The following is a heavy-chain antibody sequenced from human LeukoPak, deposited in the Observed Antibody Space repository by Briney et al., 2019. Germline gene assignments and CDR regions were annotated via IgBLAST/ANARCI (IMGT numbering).Heavy chain of an antibody. V-gene: IGHV3-13*01. J-gene: IGHJ4*02. CDR1: GFTFSSYD. CDR3: ARVRLGYSGYDL. D-gene: IGHD5-12*01. CDR2: IGTAGDT. Sequence: PGGSLRLSCAASGFTFSSYDMHWVRQATGKGLEWVSAIGTAGDTYYPGSVKGRFTISRENAKNSLYLQMNSLRDGDTAVYYCARVRLGYSGYDLWGQGTLVTVSS.